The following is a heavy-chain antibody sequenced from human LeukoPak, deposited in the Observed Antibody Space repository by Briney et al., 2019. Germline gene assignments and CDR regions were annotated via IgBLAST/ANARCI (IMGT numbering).Heavy chain of an antibody. CDR1: GYTFTGYG. Sequence: ASVKVSCKASGYTFTGYGISWVRQAPGQGLEWMGWINTGNGNTQYSQKFQGRVTITRDTSANTAYMELSSLRSEDTAVFWCARETFGSSRPSDYWGQGTLVTVSS. V-gene: IGHV1-3*04. J-gene: IGHJ4*02. D-gene: IGHD6-13*01. CDR2: INTGNGNT. CDR3: ARETFGSSRPSDY.